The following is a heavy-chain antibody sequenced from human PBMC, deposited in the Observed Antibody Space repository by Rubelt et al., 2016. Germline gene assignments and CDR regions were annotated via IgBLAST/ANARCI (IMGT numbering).Heavy chain of an antibody. V-gene: IGHV3-23*01. J-gene: IGHJ4*02. D-gene: IGHD6-19*01. CDR1: GFTFSSSA. CDR3: ARGRGITVTGKEDYFDY. Sequence: RLSCAASGFTFSSSAMNWVRQAPGKGLEWVSGISGSGGSTYYADSVKGRFTISRDNSKNTLYVQMNSLRPEDTAVYYCARGRGITVTGKEDYFDYWGQGTLVTVSS. CDR2: ISGSGGST.